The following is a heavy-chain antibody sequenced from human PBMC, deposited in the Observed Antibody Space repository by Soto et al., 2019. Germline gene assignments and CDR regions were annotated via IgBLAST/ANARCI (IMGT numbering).Heavy chain of an antibody. J-gene: IGHJ6*04. CDR3: ARDRGFVNAV. Sequence: SETLSLTCTVSGGSISSGGYYWSWIRQHPGKGLEWIGYIYYSGSTYYNPSLKSRVTISVDTSKNQFSLKLSSVTAADTAVYYCARDRGFVNAVWGKGTTVTVSS. CDR2: IYYSGST. D-gene: IGHD6-6*01. CDR1: GGSISSGGYY. V-gene: IGHV4-31*03.